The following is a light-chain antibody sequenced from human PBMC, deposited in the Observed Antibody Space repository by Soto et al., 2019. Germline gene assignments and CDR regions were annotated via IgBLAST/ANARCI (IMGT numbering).Light chain of an antibody. V-gene: IGKV1-9*01. CDR3: QQLNSYRALT. J-gene: IGKJ4*01. Sequence: DIQLTQSPSFLSASVGDRVTITCRASQGISSYLAWYQQKPGKAPKLLIYAASTLQSGVPSRFSGSGSGTEFTLTISSLQPEDFATYYCQQLNSYRALTFGGGTKVDI. CDR1: QGISSY. CDR2: AAS.